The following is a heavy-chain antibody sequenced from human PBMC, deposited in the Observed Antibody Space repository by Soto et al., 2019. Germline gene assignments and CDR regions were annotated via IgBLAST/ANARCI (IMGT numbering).Heavy chain of an antibody. V-gene: IGHV1-18*01. CDR3: ARGKRGRGYSYDPIYYYYYMDV. CDR2: ISAYNGNT. CDR1: GYTFTSYG. J-gene: IGHJ6*03. Sequence: ASVKVSCKASGYTFTSYGISWVRQAPGQGLEWMGWISAYNGNTNYAQKLQGRVTMTTDTSTSTAYMELRSLRSDDTAVYYCARGKRGRGYSYDPIYYYYYMDVWGKGTTVTVSS. D-gene: IGHD5-18*01.